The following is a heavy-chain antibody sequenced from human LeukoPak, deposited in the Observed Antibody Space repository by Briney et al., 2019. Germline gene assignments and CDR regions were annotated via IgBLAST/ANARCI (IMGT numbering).Heavy chain of an antibody. CDR1: GFTVSTYF. D-gene: IGHD2-8*02. CDR2: MYSGGST. Sequence: GGSLRLSCAASGFTVSTYFMNWVRQAPGKGLEWVSIMYSGGSTYYADSVKGRFTISRDDSKNTVCLQMNSLRADDTAMYYCARGYCTGTNCLVDYWGQGTLVTVSS. CDR3: ARGYCTGTNCLVDY. V-gene: IGHV3-53*01. J-gene: IGHJ4*02.